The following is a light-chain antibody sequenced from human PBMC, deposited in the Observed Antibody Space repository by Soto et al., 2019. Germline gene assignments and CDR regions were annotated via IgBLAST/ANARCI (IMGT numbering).Light chain of an antibody. CDR2: EVN. V-gene: IGLV2-14*03. CDR3: SSYTSSGTLV. Sequence: QSALTQPASVSGSPGQSITISCTGTSSDIGAYNYVSWYQQHPGKAPKLIIYEVNNRPSGVSNRFSGSKSGNTASLTISGLQAEDEADFYCSSYTSSGTLVFGGGTKVTVL. J-gene: IGLJ3*02. CDR1: SSDIGAYNY.